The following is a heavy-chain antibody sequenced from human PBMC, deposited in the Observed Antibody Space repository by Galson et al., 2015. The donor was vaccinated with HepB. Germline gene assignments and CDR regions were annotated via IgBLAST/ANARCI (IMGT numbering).Heavy chain of an antibody. CDR3: ARANDYGPNLDS. J-gene: IGHJ4*02. D-gene: IGHD4-17*01. V-gene: IGHV4-34*01. CDR1: GGSFSDYS. CDR2: INHGGST. Sequence: SENLSLTCAVYGGSFSDYSWTWIRHFPGKGLEWIGEINHGGSTNYNPSLKSRVTILMNTSKNQFSLNLTSVTAADTALYYCARANDYGPNLDSWGQGSLVTVSS.